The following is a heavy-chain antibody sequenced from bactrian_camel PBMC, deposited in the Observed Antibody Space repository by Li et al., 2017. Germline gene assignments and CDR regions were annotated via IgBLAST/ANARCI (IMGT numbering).Heavy chain of an antibody. CDR3: AAVRYGGTWYPLCRARSADFGY. V-gene: IGHV3S63*01. Sequence: VQLVESGGGSVEAGGSLRLSCVASGYTLHRYCMGWFRQAPGKEREGVARIATGSGNTYYADSVKGRFTISQDNAKNTLYLQMNSLKPEDTAMYYCAAVRYGGTWYPLCRARSADFGYWGQGTQVTVS. D-gene: IGHD6*01. J-gene: IGHJ6*01. CDR1: GYTLHRYC. CDR2: IATGSGNT.